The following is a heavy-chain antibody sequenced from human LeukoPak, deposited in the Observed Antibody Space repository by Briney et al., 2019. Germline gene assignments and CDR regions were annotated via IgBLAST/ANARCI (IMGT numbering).Heavy chain of an antibody. CDR3: ARGPIVVVVANWFDP. J-gene: IGHJ5*02. Sequence: GGSLRLCCAASRCTFSSYWMHWVRQTPGKGLVWVSRIKSDGSTIYADSVKGRFTISRDNAKNTLYLQMNSLRAEDTAVYYCARGPIVVVVANWFDPWGQGTLVTVSS. CDR2: IKSDGST. CDR1: RCTFSSYW. V-gene: IGHV3-74*01. D-gene: IGHD2-15*01.